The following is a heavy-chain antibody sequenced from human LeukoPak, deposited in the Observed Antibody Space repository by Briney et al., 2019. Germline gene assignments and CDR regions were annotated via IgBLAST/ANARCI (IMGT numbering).Heavy chain of an antibody. V-gene: IGHV3-30-3*01. Sequence: GGSLRLSCAASGFTFSDYAMHWVRQAPGKGLEWVAVISYGGTNKTHADSVKGRFTISRDNSKNTMFLQMNSLRAEDTAVYHCARDRSGYANDAFDFWGQGTMVTVSS. CDR3: ARDRSGYANDAFDF. D-gene: IGHD3-3*01. CDR1: GFTFSDYA. CDR2: ISYGGTNK. J-gene: IGHJ3*01.